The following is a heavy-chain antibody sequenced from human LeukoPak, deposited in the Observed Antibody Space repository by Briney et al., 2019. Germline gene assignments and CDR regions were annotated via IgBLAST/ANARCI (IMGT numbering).Heavy chain of an antibody. CDR2: INPNSGGT. CDR3: ARVLSVDFWSGFSSFGWFDP. Sequence: VASVKVSCKASGYTFTGYYMHWVRQAPGQGLEWMGCINPNSGGTNYAQKFQGRVTMTRDTSISTAYMELSRLRSDDTAVYYCARVLSVDFWSGFSSFGWFDPWGQGTLVTVSS. V-gene: IGHV1-2*02. CDR1: GYTFTGYY. J-gene: IGHJ5*02. D-gene: IGHD3-3*01.